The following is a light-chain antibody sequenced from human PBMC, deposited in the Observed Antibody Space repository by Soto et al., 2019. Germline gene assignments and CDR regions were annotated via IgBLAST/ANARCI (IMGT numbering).Light chain of an antibody. Sequence: QSVLTQPASVSGSPGQSITLSCPGTSSDIGAYNFVSWYQQHPGKAPKLMLYDVNIRPSGVSNRFSGSKSGNTASLTISGLQAEDEADYYCTSWTTSTTMIFGGGTK. V-gene: IGLV2-14*03. CDR1: SSDIGAYNF. J-gene: IGLJ2*01. CDR3: TSWTTSTTMI. CDR2: DVN.